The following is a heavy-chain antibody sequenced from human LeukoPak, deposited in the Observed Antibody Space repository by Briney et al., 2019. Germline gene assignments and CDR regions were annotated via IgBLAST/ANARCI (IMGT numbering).Heavy chain of an antibody. D-gene: IGHD3-10*01. Sequence: GGPLRLSCVTPGFIFRTYSMTWVRQAPGKGLEWVSIISNSGDATFYADSVKGRFTISRDNAKNSLYLQMNGLRAEDTAVYYCARYGSGSYLGAHDAFDIWGQGTMVTVSS. CDR3: ARYGSGSYLGAHDAFDI. V-gene: IGHV3-48*01. CDR1: GFIFRTYS. CDR2: ISNSGDAT. J-gene: IGHJ3*02.